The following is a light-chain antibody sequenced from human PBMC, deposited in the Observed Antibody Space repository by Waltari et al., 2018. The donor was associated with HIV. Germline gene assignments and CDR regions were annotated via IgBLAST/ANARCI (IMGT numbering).Light chain of an antibody. CDR1: SSNIGSNT. Sequence: QSVLTQPPSASGTPGQRVSISCSGSSSNIGSNTVNWYQQLPGTAPKLLIYTDNRRPSGGPDRFSGSKSDTSASLAISGLQSEDEADYYCSTWDDGLDGPVFGGGTKLTVL. CDR3: STWDDGLDGPV. CDR2: TDN. J-gene: IGLJ3*02. V-gene: IGLV1-44*01.